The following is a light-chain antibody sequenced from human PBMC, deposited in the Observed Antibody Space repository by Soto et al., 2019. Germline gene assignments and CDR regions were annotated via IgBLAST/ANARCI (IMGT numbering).Light chain of an antibody. CDR3: HHYDKWPT. V-gene: IGKV3-15*01. CDR1: QSVSTN. CDR2: SAF. J-gene: IGKJ1*01. Sequence: EIVLTQSPATLSVSPGERATLSCRASQSVSTNLAWYQHKPGQAPRLLIYSAFTRATGIPARCSGGGSGTEFTLTISSLHSEDFAFYYGHHYDKWPTFGQGTKVDI.